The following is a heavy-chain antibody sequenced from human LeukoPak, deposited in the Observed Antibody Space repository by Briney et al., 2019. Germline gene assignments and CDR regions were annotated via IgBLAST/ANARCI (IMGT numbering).Heavy chain of an antibody. J-gene: IGHJ4*02. V-gene: IGHV4-39*02. CDR3: ASSGWYEGGVY. D-gene: IGHD6-19*01. CDR1: GGSISSTSYF. Sequence: PSETLSLTCTVSGGSISSTSYFWGWIRQPPGQGLEWIGSIYYSGSTYYNPSLKSRFTISVDTSKNHFSLKLSSVTAADTAVYYCASSGWYEGGVYWGQGTLVTVSS. CDR2: IYYSGST.